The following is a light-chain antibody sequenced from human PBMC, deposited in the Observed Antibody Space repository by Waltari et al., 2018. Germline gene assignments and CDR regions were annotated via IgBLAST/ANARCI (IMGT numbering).Light chain of an antibody. V-gene: IGKV1-33*01. CDR2: DAS. CDR3: QQYDNFPCT. CDR1: QDIGNF. Sequence: DIQMTQSPSSLSASAGDRVPITCHASQDIGNFLNWYQQKPGRAPNLLIYDASNLETGVPSRFSGSGSGTHFTFTITSLQSEDIATYYCQQYDNFPCTFGQGTKVEIK. J-gene: IGKJ2*02.